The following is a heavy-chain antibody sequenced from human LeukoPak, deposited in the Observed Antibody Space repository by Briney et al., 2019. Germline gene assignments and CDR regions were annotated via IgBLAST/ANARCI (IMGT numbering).Heavy chain of an antibody. J-gene: IGHJ4*02. D-gene: IGHD5-24*01. V-gene: IGHV1-69*04. CDR2: IIPILGIA. Sequence: SVKLSCKASGGTFSSYAISWVRQAPGQGLEWMGRIIPILGIANYAQKFQGRVTITADKSTSTAYMELSSLRSEDTAVYYCARDKGRDGYNNLDYWGQGTLVTVSS. CDR1: GGTFSSYA. CDR3: ARDKGRDGYNNLDY.